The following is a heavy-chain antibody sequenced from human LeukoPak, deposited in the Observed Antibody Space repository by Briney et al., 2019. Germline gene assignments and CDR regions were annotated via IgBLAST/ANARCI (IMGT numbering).Heavy chain of an antibody. V-gene: IGHV7-4-1*02. Sequence: ASVKISCKASGYTFTSYAMNWVRQAPGQGLEWMGWINTNTGNPTYAQGFTGRFVFSLDTSVSTAYLQISSLKAEDTAVYYCARADTPLWFGEPAPRAYYGMDVWGQGTTVTVSS. D-gene: IGHD3-10*01. CDR2: INTNTGNP. J-gene: IGHJ6*02. CDR1: GYTFTSYA. CDR3: ARADTPLWFGEPAPRAYYGMDV.